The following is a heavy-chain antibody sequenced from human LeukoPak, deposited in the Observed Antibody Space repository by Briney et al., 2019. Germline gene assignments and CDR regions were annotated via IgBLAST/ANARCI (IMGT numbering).Heavy chain of an antibody. Sequence: SVKVSCKASGGTFSSYTINWVRQAPGQGLEWMGGTIPIFGAANYAQNFRGRVTITADESTSTAYMELSSLRSEDTAMYYCARGSVDMATSTWDGVDYWGQGTLVTVSS. D-gene: IGHD5-24*01. V-gene: IGHV1-69*01. CDR2: TIPIFGAA. CDR3: ARGSVDMATSTWDGVDY. J-gene: IGHJ4*02. CDR1: GGTFSSYT.